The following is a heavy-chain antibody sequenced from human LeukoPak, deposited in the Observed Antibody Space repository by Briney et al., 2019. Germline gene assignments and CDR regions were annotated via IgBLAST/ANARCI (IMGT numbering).Heavy chain of an antibody. Sequence: GGSLRLSCAASGFTFSSYAMHWVRQAPGKRLEWVAVISYDGSNKYYADSVKGRFTISRDNSKNTLYLQMNSLRAEDTAVYYCARDPEYCSSTSCYTWFDPWGQGTLVTVSS. J-gene: IGHJ5*02. V-gene: IGHV3-30-3*01. CDR3: ARDPEYCSSTSCYTWFDP. CDR2: ISYDGSNK. CDR1: GFTFSSYA. D-gene: IGHD2-2*02.